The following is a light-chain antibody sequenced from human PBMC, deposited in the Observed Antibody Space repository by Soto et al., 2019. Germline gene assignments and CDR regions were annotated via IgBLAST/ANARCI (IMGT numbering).Light chain of an antibody. V-gene: IGKV1-39*01. Sequence: DIQTTQSPSSLSASVGDRVTITCRASQSISSYLNWYQQKPGKAPKLLIYAASSLQSGVPSRFSGSGSGTEFTLTISSLQPDDFATYYCQQYNSYSLTFGGGTKVDI. CDR3: QQYNSYSLT. CDR1: QSISSY. J-gene: IGKJ4*01. CDR2: AAS.